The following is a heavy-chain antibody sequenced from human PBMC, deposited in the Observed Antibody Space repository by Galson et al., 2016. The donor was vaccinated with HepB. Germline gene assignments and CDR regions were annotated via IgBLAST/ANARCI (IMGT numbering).Heavy chain of an antibody. CDR3: ARSPTSAVAVAGYFDY. CDR2: MNSSNTNT. Sequence: SVKVSCKASGYTFIDFDMNWVRQAPGQGLEWMGWMNSSNTNTAYAQKFQGRVTMTGDTSINPDTSKNQFSLQLKSVTPEDTAVYYCARSPTSAVAVAGYFDYWGQGTLVTVSA. D-gene: IGHD6-19*01. J-gene: IGHJ4*02. V-gene: IGHV1-8*01. CDR1: GYTFIDFD.